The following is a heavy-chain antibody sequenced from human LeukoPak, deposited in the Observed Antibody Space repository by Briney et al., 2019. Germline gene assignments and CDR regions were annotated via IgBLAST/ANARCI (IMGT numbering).Heavy chain of an antibody. CDR1: GGSISSRSYY. Sequence: SETLSLTCTVSGGSISSRSYYWGWIRQPPGKGLEWIGSIYYSGSTYYNPSLKSRVTISVDTSKNQFSLKLSSVTAADTAVYYCARDYSGYYFDYWGQGTLVTVSS. J-gene: IGHJ4*02. CDR3: ARDYSGYYFDY. V-gene: IGHV4-39*07. CDR2: IYYSGST. D-gene: IGHD6-13*01.